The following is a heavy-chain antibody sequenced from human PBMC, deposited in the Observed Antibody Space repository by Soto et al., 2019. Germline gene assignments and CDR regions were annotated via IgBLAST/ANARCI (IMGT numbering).Heavy chain of an antibody. CDR3: ARLVYDTRLNYMYFDF. Sequence: NLPETLSLTCAVSGVSISSGNWWTWVRQTPQRGLEYIGEIFHDGTANYYPSFERRVAISVGTSKNQFSLKLTSVTAADTAIYFCARLVYDTRLNYMYFDFWGQGALVTVS. CDR1: GVSISSGNW. J-gene: IGHJ4*02. V-gene: IGHV4-4*01. CDR2: IFHDGTA. D-gene: IGHD2-8*01.